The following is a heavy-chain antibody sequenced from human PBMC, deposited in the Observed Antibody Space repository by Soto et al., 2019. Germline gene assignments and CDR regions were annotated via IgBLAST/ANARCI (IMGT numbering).Heavy chain of an antibody. CDR3: ARGYDILTGYRRAHCNYGMDV. V-gene: IGHV4-30-2*01. J-gene: IGHJ6*02. CDR2: MYHSGST. CDR1: GGSISGGGYS. Sequence: SESLSLTCAVSGGSISGGGYSWSWIRQPPGKGLEWIGYMYHSGSTNYNPSLKSRVTISVDTSKDQFSLKLSSVTAADTAAYYCARGYDILTGYRRAHCNYGMDVWGQGTTVTVSS. D-gene: IGHD3-9*01.